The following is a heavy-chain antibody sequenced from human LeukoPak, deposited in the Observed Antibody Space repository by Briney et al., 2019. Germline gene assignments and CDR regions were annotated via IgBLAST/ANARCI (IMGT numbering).Heavy chain of an antibody. Sequence: GGSLRLSCAASGFTFSNYNMNWVRQAPGKGLEWVSSISSSSSYIYYADSVRGRFTISRDNARNSLHLQMNSLRAEDTAVYYCARGKPGVGASLDYWGXGSLVTVSS. D-gene: IGHD1-26*01. CDR1: GFTFSNYN. J-gene: IGHJ4*02. CDR2: ISSSSSYI. V-gene: IGHV3-21*01. CDR3: ARGKPGVGASLDY.